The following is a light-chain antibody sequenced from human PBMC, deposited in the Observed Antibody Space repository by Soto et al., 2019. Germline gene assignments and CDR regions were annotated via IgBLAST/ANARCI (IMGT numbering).Light chain of an antibody. V-gene: IGLV2-14*01. J-gene: IGLJ2*01. CDR3: SSYTTINALV. Sequence: QSALTQPASVSGSPGQSITISCTGTSSDVGAYTYVSCYQQPPGKAPKLMIFDVSDRPSGVSNRSSGSKSGNTASLTISGLQAEDEADYYGSSYTTINALVFGGGTKLTVL. CDR1: SSDVGAYTY. CDR2: DVS.